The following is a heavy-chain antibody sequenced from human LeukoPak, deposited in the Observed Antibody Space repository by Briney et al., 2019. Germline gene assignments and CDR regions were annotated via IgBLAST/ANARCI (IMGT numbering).Heavy chain of an antibody. D-gene: IGHD2-2*01. Sequence: SQTLSLTCTVSGGSISSGGYYWSWIRQPPGKGLEWIGYIYHSGSTYYNPSLKSRVTISVDRSKNQFSLKLSSVTAADTAVYYCARDTGHQLSRRNYYAMDVWGQGTTVTVSS. CDR2: IYHSGST. CDR1: GGSISSGGYY. CDR3: ARDTGHQLSRRNYYAMDV. J-gene: IGHJ6*02. V-gene: IGHV4-30-2*01.